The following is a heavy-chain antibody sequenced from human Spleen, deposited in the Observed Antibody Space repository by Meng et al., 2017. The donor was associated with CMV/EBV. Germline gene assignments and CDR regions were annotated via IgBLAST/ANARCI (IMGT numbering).Heavy chain of an antibody. Sequence: GGSLRLSCTASGFTVNINYMTWVRQAPGKGLEWVAFIRYDGSNKYYADSVKGRFTISRDNSKNTLYLQMNSLRAEDTAVYYCAGFRTKATIRQDYYFDYWGQGTLVTVSS. CDR1: GFTVNINY. CDR2: IRYDGSNK. CDR3: AGFRTKATIRQDYYFDY. D-gene: IGHD5-24*01. V-gene: IGHV3-30*02. J-gene: IGHJ4*02.